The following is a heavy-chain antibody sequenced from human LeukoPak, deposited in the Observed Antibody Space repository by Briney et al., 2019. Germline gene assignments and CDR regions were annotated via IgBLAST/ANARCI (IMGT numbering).Heavy chain of an antibody. CDR2: IYSGGGT. Sequence: GSXRLSCAXSGFTVSSNYMSWVRQAPGKXLEWVSVIYSGGGTYYADSVRGRFTISRDNSKNTLYLEMNSLRAEDTAVYYCAKVESGYGGYYYYGMDVWGQGTTVTVSS. V-gene: IGHV3-53*01. J-gene: IGHJ6*02. D-gene: IGHD5-12*01. CDR1: GFTVSSNY. CDR3: AKVESGYGGYYYYGMDV.